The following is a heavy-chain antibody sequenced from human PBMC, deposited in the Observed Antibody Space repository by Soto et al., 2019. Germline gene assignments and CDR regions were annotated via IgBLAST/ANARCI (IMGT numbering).Heavy chain of an antibody. D-gene: IGHD4-4*01. V-gene: IGHV3-23*01. J-gene: IGHJ4*02. CDR1: GFTFSSYT. CDR2: ISGSGART. CDR3: AQENNNYAYFDY. Sequence: PGGSLRLSCAASGFTFSSYTMHWVRQAPGKGLEWVSGISGSGARTYYADSVKGRFIISRDNSKNTVYLQMNSLRAEDTAVYYCAQENNNYAYFDYWGQGTLITVSS.